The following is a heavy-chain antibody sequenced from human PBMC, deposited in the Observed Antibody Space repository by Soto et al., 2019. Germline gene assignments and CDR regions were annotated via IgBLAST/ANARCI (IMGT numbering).Heavy chain of an antibody. CDR2: ISYDGSNK. CDR1: GFSFRNYG. Sequence: LRLSCAASGFSFRNYGMHCVRQAPGKGLEWVALISYDGSNKYSADSVKDRLTISRDNSKNTLYLQMTSLRAEDTAVYYCAKEGGHQDYYYYGMDVGGQGTTVTVSS. CDR3: AKEGGHQDYYYYGMDV. D-gene: IGHD3-16*01. J-gene: IGHJ6*02. V-gene: IGHV3-30*18.